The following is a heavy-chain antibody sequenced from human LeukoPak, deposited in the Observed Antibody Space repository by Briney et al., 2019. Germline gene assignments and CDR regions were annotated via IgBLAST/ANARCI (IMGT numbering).Heavy chain of an antibody. J-gene: IGHJ3*02. CDR2: IYYSGST. CDR3: VVTAIQYDAFDI. V-gene: IGHV4-59*12. CDR1: GGSISSYY. D-gene: IGHD2-21*02. Sequence: SETLSLTCTVSGGSISSYYWSWIRQPPGKGLEWIGYIYYSGSTNYNPSLKSRVTISVDKSKNQFSLKLSSVTAADTAVYYCVVTAIQYDAFDIWGQGTMVTVSS.